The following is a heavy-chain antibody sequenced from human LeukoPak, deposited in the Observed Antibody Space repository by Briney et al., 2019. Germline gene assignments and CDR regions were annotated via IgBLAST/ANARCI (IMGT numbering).Heavy chain of an antibody. Sequence: ASVKVSCKASGYTFTSCGISWVRQAPGQGLEWMGWISAYNGNTNYAQKLQGRVTMTTDTSTSTAYMELRSLRSDDTAVYYCARDSYDSSGYNWFDPWGQGTLVTVSS. J-gene: IGHJ5*02. D-gene: IGHD3-22*01. V-gene: IGHV1-18*01. CDR3: ARDSYDSSGYNWFDP. CDR1: GYTFTSCG. CDR2: ISAYNGNT.